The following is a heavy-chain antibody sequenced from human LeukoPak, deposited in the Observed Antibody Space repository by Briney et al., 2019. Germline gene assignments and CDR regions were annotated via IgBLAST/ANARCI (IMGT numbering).Heavy chain of an antibody. CDR3: ARGGMSTSAI. CDR1: GDIVSHNSAA. CDR2: TYYRSKWYN. J-gene: IGHJ3*02. D-gene: IGHD6-13*01. Sequence: SQTLSLTCAISGDIVSHNSAAWSWIRQSPSRGLEWLGRTYYRSKWYNDYALSVKGRITITPDTSKNQFSLQLNSVTPDDTAVYFCARGGMSTSAIFDQGTMVFVSS. V-gene: IGHV6-1*01.